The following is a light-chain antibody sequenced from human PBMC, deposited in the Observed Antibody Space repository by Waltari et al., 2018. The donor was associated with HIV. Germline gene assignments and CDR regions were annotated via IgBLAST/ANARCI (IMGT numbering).Light chain of an antibody. CDR1: QIINNW. Sequence: DVQMTQSPSTLSASVGDRVALTCRASQIINNWLAWYQQKPGRPPNLIIYKTSNLESGVPARFIGSGSGAEFTLTIDGLQPDDFATYFCQQYNSHSYTFGQGTRLDI. CDR3: QQYNSHSYT. CDR2: KTS. V-gene: IGKV1-5*03. J-gene: IGKJ2*01.